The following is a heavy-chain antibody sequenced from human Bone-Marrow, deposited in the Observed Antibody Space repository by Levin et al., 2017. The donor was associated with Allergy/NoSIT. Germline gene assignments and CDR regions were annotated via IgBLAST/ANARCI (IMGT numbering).Heavy chain of an antibody. J-gene: IGHJ4*02. CDR3: ARDPDNCDTVCFAPLHY. D-gene: IGHD2-2*01. Sequence: LSLTCAASGFTFSSPSMNWVRQVPGKGLEWLSYISGNSGTIHYADSVKGRFTTSRDNAKNSLYLQMNSLRDEDTAVYYCARDPDNCDTVCFAPLHYWGQGTLVTVSS. CDR2: ISGNSGTI. CDR1: GFTFSSPS. V-gene: IGHV3-48*02.